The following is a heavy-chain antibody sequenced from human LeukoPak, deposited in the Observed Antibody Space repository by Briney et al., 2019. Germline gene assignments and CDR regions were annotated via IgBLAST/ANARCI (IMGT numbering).Heavy chain of an antibody. D-gene: IGHD6-19*01. CDR3: ARVGSSGPIDY. J-gene: IGHJ4*02. CDR1: GFTFSSYS. CDR2: ISSSSSYT. Sequence: GGSLRLSCAASGFTFSSYSMNWVRQAPGKGLEWVSYISSSSSYTNYADSVKGRFTISRDNAKNSLYLQMNSLRAEDTAVYYCARVGSSGPIDYWGQGTLVTVSS. V-gene: IGHV3-21*05.